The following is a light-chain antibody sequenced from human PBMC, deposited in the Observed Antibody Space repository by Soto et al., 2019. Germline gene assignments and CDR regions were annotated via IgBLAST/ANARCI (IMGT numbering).Light chain of an antibody. CDR1: ISDVGFSNY. V-gene: IGLV2-14*03. J-gene: IGLJ1*01. Sequence: QSVLTQPASVSGSPGQSITISCTGTISDVGFSNYVFWFQQHPGKAPKLMISDVGNRPSGVSNRFSGSKSGNRASLTISGLQAEDEADYYCSSYTSRSTDVFGTGTKVTVL. CDR2: DVG. CDR3: SSYTSRSTDV.